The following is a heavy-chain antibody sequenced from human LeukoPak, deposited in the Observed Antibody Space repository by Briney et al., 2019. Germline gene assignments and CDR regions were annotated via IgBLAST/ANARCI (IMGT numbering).Heavy chain of an antibody. Sequence: PSETLSLTCTVSGGSISSYYWSWIRQPPGKGLEWIGYIYYSGSTNYNPSLKSRVTISVDTSKNQFSLKLSSVTAADTAVYYCAREVSCSSTSCYYEPNNWFDPWGQGTLVTVSS. J-gene: IGHJ5*02. V-gene: IGHV4-59*01. CDR1: GGSISSYY. CDR3: AREVSCSSTSCYYEPNNWFDP. CDR2: IYYSGST. D-gene: IGHD2-2*01.